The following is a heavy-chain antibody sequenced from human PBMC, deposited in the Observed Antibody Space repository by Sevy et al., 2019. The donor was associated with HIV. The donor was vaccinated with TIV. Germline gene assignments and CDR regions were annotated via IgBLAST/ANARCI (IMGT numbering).Heavy chain of an antibody. D-gene: IGHD2-2*01. CDR2: ISTFNVNT. V-gene: IGHV1-18*01. CDR1: GYTFTSYG. Sequence: ASVKVSCKASGYTFTSYGISWVRQAPGQGLEWMGWISTFNVNTNNAQKFQGRVTMTKDTSTSTAYMELTSLGSDDTAVYYCARDDCSSLSCHGSLLYWGQGTLVTVSS. J-gene: IGHJ4*02. CDR3: ARDDCSSLSCHGSLLY.